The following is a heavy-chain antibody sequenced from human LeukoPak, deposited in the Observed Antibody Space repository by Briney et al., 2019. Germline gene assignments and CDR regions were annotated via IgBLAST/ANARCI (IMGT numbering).Heavy chain of an antibody. V-gene: IGHV4-34*01. D-gene: IGHD3-16*01. CDR3: ARPHLGRAFDI. CDR2: IDHSGST. J-gene: IGHJ3*02. CDR1: AGSLSGDY. Sequence: PSETLSLTCAVYAGSLSGDYWNWIRQPPGKGLEWIGEIDHSGSTNYSPFLKSRVTISVDASKNQFSLKLSAVAAADTAVYWCARPHLGRAFDIWGQGTRVTVSA.